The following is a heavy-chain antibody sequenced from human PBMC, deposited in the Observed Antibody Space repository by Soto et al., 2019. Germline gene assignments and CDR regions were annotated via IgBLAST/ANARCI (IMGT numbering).Heavy chain of an antibody. V-gene: IGHV1-69*13. D-gene: IGHD6-13*01. CDR3: ARGQIEAADEYFQH. Sequence: SVKVSCKASGGTFSSYAISWVRQAPGQGLEWMGGIIPIFGTANYAQKFQGRVTITADESTGTAYMELSSLRSEDTAVYYCARGQIEAADEYFQHWGQGTLVTVSS. J-gene: IGHJ1*01. CDR1: GGTFSSYA. CDR2: IIPIFGTA.